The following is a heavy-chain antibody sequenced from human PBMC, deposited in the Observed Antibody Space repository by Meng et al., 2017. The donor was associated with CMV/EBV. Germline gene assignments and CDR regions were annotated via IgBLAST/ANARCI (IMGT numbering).Heavy chain of an antibody. CDR3: ARDGNYHGV. D-gene: IGHD1-7*01. V-gene: IGHV3-53*01. Sequence: ELQLVESGGGLSQPGGSLILSCAASGFTVSNNYMRWFRQAPGKGLEWVSLIYSEGTTDYADSLKGRFTISRDNSKNTLYLQMNSLRAEDTAVYYCARDGNYHGVWGQGTLVTVSS. CDR2: IYSEGTT. J-gene: IGHJ4*02. CDR1: GFTVSNNY.